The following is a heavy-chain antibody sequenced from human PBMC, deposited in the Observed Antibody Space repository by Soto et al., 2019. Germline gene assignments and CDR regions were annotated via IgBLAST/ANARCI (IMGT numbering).Heavy chain of an antibody. CDR2: IFHDGTA. D-gene: IGHD3-10*01. J-gene: IGHJ4*02. CDR3: SRLVYDTRLNYMYFDF. Sequence: SETLSLTCAVSGVSISIGNWWTWVRQSPQRGLEYIGEIFHDGTANYYPSFESRVAISVDTSKTQFSRKLTSVTAADTYIYFCSRLVYDTRLNYMYFDFWGQGTLVTVSS. CDR1: GVSISIGNW. V-gene: IGHV4-4*02.